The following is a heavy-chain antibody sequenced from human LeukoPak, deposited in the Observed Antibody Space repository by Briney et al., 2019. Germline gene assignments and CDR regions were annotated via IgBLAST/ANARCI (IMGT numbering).Heavy chain of an antibody. Sequence: PSETLSLTCTVSGVSISSYYWSWIRQPPGKGLEWIGYIYYSGSTNYNPSLKSRVTISVDTSKNQFSLKLSSVTAADTAVYYCARGTGSGYTDYWGQGTLVTVSS. V-gene: IGHV4-59*01. CDR3: ARGTGSGYTDY. CDR1: GVSISSYY. J-gene: IGHJ4*02. CDR2: IYYSGST. D-gene: IGHD3-22*01.